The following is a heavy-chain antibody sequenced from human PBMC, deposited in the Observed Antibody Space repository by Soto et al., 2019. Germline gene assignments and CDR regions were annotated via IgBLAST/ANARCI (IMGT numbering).Heavy chain of an antibody. CDR2: INQSGREK. CDR3: ARGTLAAAGTDY. V-gene: IGHV3-7*01. J-gene: IGHJ4*02. D-gene: IGHD6-25*01. CDR1: GFAFKDHW. Sequence: GGSPRLSCTVSGFAFKDHWMNWFRQAPGKGLEWVANINQSGREKNYVDSVKGRFAISRDNAKDSLYLQINDLKAEDTAVYYCARGTLAAAGTDYWGQGTLVTVSS.